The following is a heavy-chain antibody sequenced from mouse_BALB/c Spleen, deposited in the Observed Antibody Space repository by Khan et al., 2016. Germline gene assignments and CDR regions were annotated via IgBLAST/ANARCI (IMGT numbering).Heavy chain of an antibody. V-gene: IGHV1-77*01. J-gene: IGHJ4*01. CDR2: IFPGSGST. D-gene: IGHD1-2*01. CDR3: ARSYYGYFAMVY. Sequence: QVQLQQSGTELPRPGASVKLSCKASGYTFTDYYLHWVKQRTGQGLEWIGEIFPGSGSTYYNEKFTGKASLTADTSSSPAYMQLSSLASEDSAVYVCARSYYGYFAMVYWGHGASVTVSS. CDR1: GYTFTDYY.